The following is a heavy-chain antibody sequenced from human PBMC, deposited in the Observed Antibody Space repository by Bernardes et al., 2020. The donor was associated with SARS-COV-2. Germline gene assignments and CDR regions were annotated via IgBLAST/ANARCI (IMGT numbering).Heavy chain of an antibody. J-gene: IGHJ4*02. CDR3: VSNGYYSLDY. CDR1: GDSITGDSW. Sequence: SEILSLTCAVSGDSITGDSWWSWVRQSPEKGLEWIGEVHHNGYSNYNPSLKSRVTFLLDKSKNQFSLRLSSVTAADTAFYYCVSNGYYSLDYWSQGTLVTVSS. CDR2: VHHNGYS. V-gene: IGHV4-4*02. D-gene: IGHD1-1*01.